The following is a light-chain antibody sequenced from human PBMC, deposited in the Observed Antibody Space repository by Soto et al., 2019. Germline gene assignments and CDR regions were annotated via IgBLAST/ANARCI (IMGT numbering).Light chain of an antibody. CDR3: QQRSNWPPWT. CDR1: PSVSSF. Sequence: PGESATLTCRPSPSVSSFLAWYQQKPGQAPRLLIYGASIRATGIPARFSGSGCGTDFTLTISSLEPEDFAVYYCQQRSNWPPWTFGQGTKVDIK. V-gene: IGKV3-11*01. J-gene: IGKJ1*01. CDR2: GAS.